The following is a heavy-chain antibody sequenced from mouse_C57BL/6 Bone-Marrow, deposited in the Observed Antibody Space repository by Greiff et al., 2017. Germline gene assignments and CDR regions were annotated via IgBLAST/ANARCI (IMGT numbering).Heavy chain of an antibody. CDR2: IYPGDGDT. CDR3: ARSSSISLVVDY. V-gene: IGHV1-80*01. D-gene: IGHD1-3*01. CDR1: GYEFSSYW. Sequence: VQLQQSGAELVKPGASVKISCKASGYEFSSYWMNWVKQRPGKGLEWIGQIYPGDGDTNYNGKFKGKATLTADKSSSTAYMLLRSLTSEDSAVYFCARSSSISLVVDYWGQGTTLTVSA. J-gene: IGHJ2*01.